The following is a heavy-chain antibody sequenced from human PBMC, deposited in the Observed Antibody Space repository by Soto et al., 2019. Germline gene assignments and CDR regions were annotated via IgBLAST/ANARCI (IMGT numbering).Heavy chain of an antibody. CDR3: ASDAWGSFDY. D-gene: IGHD3-16*01. CDR1: ASTFTSYS. J-gene: IGHJ4*02. Sequence: GCLIPSWAASASTFTSYSMNWVRQAQGKGLEWVSYISSSSITIYYTDSVKGRFTISRDKANKYLYLQMNSLRAEDTDVYYCASDAWGSFDYWGQGTLVTVSS. CDR2: ISSSSITI. V-gene: IGHV3-48*01.